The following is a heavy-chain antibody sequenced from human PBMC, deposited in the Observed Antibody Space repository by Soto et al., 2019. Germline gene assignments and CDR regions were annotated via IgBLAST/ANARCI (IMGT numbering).Heavy chain of an antibody. D-gene: IGHD6-13*01. CDR2: IYYSGST. CDR3: VRTGYSSSWYGSWFDP. Sequence: SLMLSLTCTVADGSSISSSYYWVWISQPPGKGLEWIGSIYYSGSTYYNPSLKSRVTISVDTSKNQFSLKLSSVTAADTAVYYCVRTGYSSSWYGSWFDPWGQGTLDTVSS. CDR1: DGSSISSSYY. J-gene: IGHJ5*02. V-gene: IGHV4-39*01.